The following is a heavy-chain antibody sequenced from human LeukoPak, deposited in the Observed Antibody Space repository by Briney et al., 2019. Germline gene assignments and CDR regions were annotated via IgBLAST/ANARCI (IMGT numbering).Heavy chain of an antibody. CDR2: IYTSGST. Sequence: SETLSLTCTVPGGSISSYYWSWIRQPAGKGLEWIGRIYTSGSTNYNPSLKSRVTMSVDTSKNQFSLKLSSVTAADTAVYYCARGNVDCSSTSCYIPDDAFDIWGQGTMVTVSS. CDR3: ARGNVDCSSTSCYIPDDAFDI. J-gene: IGHJ3*02. CDR1: GGSISSYY. D-gene: IGHD2-2*02. V-gene: IGHV4-4*07.